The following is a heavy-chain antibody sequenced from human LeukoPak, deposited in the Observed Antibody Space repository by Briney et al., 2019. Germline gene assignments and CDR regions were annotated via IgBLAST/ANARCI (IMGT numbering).Heavy chain of an antibody. D-gene: IGHD2-2*01. J-gene: IGHJ6*03. Sequence: SETLSLTCTVSGGSLSSHFWSWIRQPPGKGLELIGHIYYTGTTYYNPSLNSRVTISLDTSRNQFSLRLTSVTAADTAVYYCARGAIVVVPAATLPYMDVWGKGTTVTVSS. CDR2: IYYTGTT. CDR3: ARGAIVVVPAATLPYMDV. V-gene: IGHV4-59*11. CDR1: GGSLSSHF.